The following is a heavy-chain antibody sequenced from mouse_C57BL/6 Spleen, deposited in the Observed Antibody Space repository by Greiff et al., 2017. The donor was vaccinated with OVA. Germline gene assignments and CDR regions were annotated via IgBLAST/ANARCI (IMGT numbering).Heavy chain of an antibody. CDR2: IYPGDGAT. CDR3: ASVYGSSPLWYCDV. J-gene: IGHJ1*03. Sequence: QVQLQQSGPELVKPGASVKISCKASGYAFSSSWMNWVKQRPGKGLEWIGRIYPGDGATNYNGKFKGKATLTADQSSSTAYMQRSSLTSEDAAVYFCASVYGSSPLWYCDVWGTGTTVTVSS. D-gene: IGHD1-1*01. CDR1: GYAFSSSW. V-gene: IGHV1-82*01.